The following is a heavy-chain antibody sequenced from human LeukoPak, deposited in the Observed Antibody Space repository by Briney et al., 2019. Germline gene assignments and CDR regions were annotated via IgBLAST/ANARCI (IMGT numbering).Heavy chain of an antibody. CDR1: GGSFSGYY. CDR3: ARVSSWFDY. CDR2: INHSGST. V-gene: IGHV4-34*01. D-gene: IGHD6-13*01. J-gene: IGHJ4*02. Sequence: SETLSLTCAVYGGSFSGYYWSWIRQPPGKGLEWIGEINHSGSTNYNPSLKSRVTISVDTSKNQFSLKLCSVTAADTAVYYCARVSSWFDYWGQGTLVTVSS.